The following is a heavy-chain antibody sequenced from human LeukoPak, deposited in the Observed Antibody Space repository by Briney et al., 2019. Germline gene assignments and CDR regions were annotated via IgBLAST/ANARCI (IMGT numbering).Heavy chain of an antibody. CDR1: GGSISSGGYS. D-gene: IGHD1-7*01. J-gene: IGHJ5*02. CDR3: ARDTRTEFDP. V-gene: IGHV4-30-2*01. CDR2: IYHSGST. Sequence: PSQTLSLTCAVSGGSISSGGYSWSWIRQPPGKGLEWIGYIYHSGSTYYNPSLKSRVTISVDRSKNQFSLKLSSVTAADTAVYYCARDTRTEFDPWGQGTLVTVSS.